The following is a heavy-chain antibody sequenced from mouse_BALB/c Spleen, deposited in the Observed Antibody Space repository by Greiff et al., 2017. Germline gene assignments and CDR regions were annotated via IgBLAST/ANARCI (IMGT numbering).Heavy chain of an antibody. Sequence: EVKLQESGPGLVKPSQSLSLTCTVTGYSITSYYAWNWIRQFPGNKLEWMGYISYSGSTSYNPSLKSRISITRDTSKNQFFLQLNSVTTEYTATYVYACARAMITGDAMDYWGQGTSVTVSS. D-gene: IGHD2-4*01. J-gene: IGHJ4*01. CDR1: GYSITSYYA. V-gene: IGHV3-2*02. CDR3: ACARAMITGDAMDY. CDR2: ISYSGST.